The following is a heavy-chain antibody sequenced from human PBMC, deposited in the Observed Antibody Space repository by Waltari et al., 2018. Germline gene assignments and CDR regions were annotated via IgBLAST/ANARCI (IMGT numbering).Heavy chain of an antibody. CDR1: GFTFSNSV. D-gene: IGHD6-19*01. CDR3: ARDTKVAGNGPFDY. Sequence: QIQVVQSGPEMKKPGTSVRVSCKTSGFTFSNSVVQWVRQARGQRLEWIGWIVVGSGNTKYAQNFQERLSITRDMSTSTAYMDLSSLRSEDTAVYYCARDTKVAGNGPFDYWGQGTLVTVSS. CDR2: IVVGSGNT. J-gene: IGHJ4*02. V-gene: IGHV1-58*01.